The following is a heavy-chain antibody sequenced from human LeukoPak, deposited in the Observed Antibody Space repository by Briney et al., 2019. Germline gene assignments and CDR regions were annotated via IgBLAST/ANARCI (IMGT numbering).Heavy chain of an antibody. Sequence: KPSQTLSLTCAVSGGSISSGGYSWSWLRQPPGKGLEWIGYIYHSGSTYYNPSLKSRVTISVDRSKNQFSLKLSSVTAADTAVYYCARGAHRYDFWSGYSPLDYWGQGTLVTVSS. J-gene: IGHJ4*02. CDR1: GGSISSGGYS. CDR3: ARGAHRYDFWSGYSPLDY. D-gene: IGHD3-3*01. CDR2: IYHSGST. V-gene: IGHV4-30-2*01.